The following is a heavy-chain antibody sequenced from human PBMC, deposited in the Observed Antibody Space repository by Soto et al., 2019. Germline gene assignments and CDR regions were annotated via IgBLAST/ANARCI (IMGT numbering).Heavy chain of an antibody. CDR2: IYYSGST. Sequence: QLQLQESGPGLVKPSETLSLTCTVSGGSISSSSYYWGWIRQPPGKGLEWIGSIYYSGSTYYNPSRKSRVTIAVDTSKNQCSLKLSSVTAADTAVYYCARRGEEWGSYYFDYWGQGTLVTVSS. CDR1: GGSISSSSYY. D-gene: IGHD1-26*01. J-gene: IGHJ4*02. CDR3: ARRGEEWGSYYFDY. V-gene: IGHV4-39*01.